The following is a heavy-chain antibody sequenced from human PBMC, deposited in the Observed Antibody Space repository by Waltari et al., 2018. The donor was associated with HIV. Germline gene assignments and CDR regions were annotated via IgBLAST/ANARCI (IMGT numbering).Heavy chain of an antibody. V-gene: IGHV1-8*01. Sequence: QVHLVQSGAEVKRPGASVKVSCKTSGYTFASYDVHWVRQATGQGLEWMGWMNPNSGNTGYAQRFQGRVTMTRNTSISTAYMGLSSLRSGDTAVYYCARARSGWYAPHMDVWGQGTPVTVSS. CDR2: MNPNSGNT. D-gene: IGHD6-19*01. CDR1: GYTFASYD. CDR3: ARARSGWYAPHMDV. J-gene: IGHJ6*02.